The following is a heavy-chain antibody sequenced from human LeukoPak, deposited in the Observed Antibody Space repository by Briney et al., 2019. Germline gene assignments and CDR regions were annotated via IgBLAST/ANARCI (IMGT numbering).Heavy chain of an antibody. CDR1: GYSFSSYW. J-gene: IGHJ4*02. CDR2: IYPHDSHT. CDR3: ARFAYCTDSFPGHY. V-gene: IGHV5-51*01. D-gene: IGHD2-8*02. Sequence: GESLKISCKGSGYSFSSYWIGWVRQMPGKGLEWMGIIYPHDSHTIYSPSFQGQITISADKSISTAYLQWSSLKAADTAMYYCARFAYCTDSFPGHYWGQGTLVTVSS.